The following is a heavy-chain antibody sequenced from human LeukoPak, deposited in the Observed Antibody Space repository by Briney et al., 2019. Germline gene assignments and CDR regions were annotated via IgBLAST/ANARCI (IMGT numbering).Heavy chain of an antibody. D-gene: IGHD3-22*01. J-gene: IGHJ3*02. CDR1: GFTFSSYA. CDR2: ISGSGGST. Sequence: GGSLRLSCAASGFTFSSYAMSWVRQAPGKGLEWVSAISGSGGSTYYADSVKGRFTISRDNSKNTLYLQMNSLRAEDTALYYCAKIPPAPIYYDSSGYLRGSDAFDIWGQGTMVTVSS. V-gene: IGHV3-23*01. CDR3: AKIPPAPIYYDSSGYLRGSDAFDI.